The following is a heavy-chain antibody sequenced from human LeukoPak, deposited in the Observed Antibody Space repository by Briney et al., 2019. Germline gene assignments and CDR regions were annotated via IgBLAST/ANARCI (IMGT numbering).Heavy chain of an antibody. CDR1: GGTFSSYA. J-gene: IGHJ5*02. D-gene: IGHD3-3*01. CDR2: IIPIFGTA. CDR3: ARALPDFWSGYDWFDP. Sequence: ASVKVSCKASGGTFSSYAISWVRQAPGQGLEWMGGIIPIFGTANYAQKFQGRVTITTDESTSTAYMELSSLRSEDTAVYYCARALPDFWSGYDWFDPWGQGTLVTVSS. V-gene: IGHV1-69*05.